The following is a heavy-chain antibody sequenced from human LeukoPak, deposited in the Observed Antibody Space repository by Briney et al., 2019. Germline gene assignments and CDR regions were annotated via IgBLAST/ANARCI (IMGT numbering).Heavy chain of an antibody. Sequence: GGSLRLSCAASGFTFSSYAMSWVRQAPGEGLEWVSAISGSGGSTYYADSVKGRFTISTDNSKNTLYLQMNSLRAEDTAVYYCAKEYSSSWYYFDYWGQGTLVTVSS. J-gene: IGHJ4*02. D-gene: IGHD6-13*01. CDR2: ISGSGGST. CDR1: GFTFSSYA. CDR3: AKEYSSSWYYFDY. V-gene: IGHV3-23*01.